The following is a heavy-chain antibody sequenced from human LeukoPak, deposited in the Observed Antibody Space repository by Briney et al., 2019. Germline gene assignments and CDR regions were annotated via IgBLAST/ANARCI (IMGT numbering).Heavy chain of an antibody. V-gene: IGHV4-34*01. Sequence: PSETLSLTCAVYGGSFSGYYWSWIRQPPGKGLEWIGEINHSGSTNYNPSLKGRVTISVDTSKNQFSLKLSSVTAADTAVYYCARHHRSSWGAFDIWGQGTMVTVSS. D-gene: IGHD6-13*01. CDR3: ARHHRSSWGAFDI. CDR2: INHSGST. J-gene: IGHJ3*02. CDR1: GGSFSGYY.